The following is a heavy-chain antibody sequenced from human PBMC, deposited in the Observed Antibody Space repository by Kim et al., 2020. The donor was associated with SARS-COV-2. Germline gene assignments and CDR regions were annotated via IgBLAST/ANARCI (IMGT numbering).Heavy chain of an antibody. V-gene: IGHV1-69*13. J-gene: IGHJ1*01. CDR2: IIPIFGTG. D-gene: IGHD3-3*01. CDR1: GGTFSSYA. Sequence: SVKVSCKASGGTFSSYAINWVRQAPGQGLEWMGGIIPIFGTGNYAQIFQGRVTITADESTSTAYMELSSLRSEDTAVYYCARGTYDLTIQYFQHWGQGTLVTVSS. CDR3: ARGTYDLTIQYFQH.